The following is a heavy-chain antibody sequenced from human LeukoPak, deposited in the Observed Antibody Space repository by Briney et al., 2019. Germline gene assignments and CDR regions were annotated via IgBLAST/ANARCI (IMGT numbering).Heavy chain of an antibody. CDR2: IYYSGST. Sequence: SETLSLTCTVSGGSISSGDYYWSWIRQPPGKGLEWIGYIYYSGSTYYNPSLKSRVTISVDTSKNQFSLKLSSVTAAATAVYYCARDNHGSGIIFDHWGQGTLVTVSS. CDR1: GGSISSGDYY. V-gene: IGHV4-30-4*08. CDR3: ARDNHGSGIIFDH. D-gene: IGHD3-10*01. J-gene: IGHJ4*02.